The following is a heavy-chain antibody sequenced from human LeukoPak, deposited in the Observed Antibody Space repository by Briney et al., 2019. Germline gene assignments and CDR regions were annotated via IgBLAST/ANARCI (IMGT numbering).Heavy chain of an antibody. CDR2: IYYSGST. Sequence: SETLSLTCTVSGGSISSFHWSWIRQPPGRGLEWIGYIYYSGSTNYNPSLKSRVTISVDTSKNQFSLKLSSVTAADTAAYYCARLRARGYYYYYGMDVWGQGTTVTVSS. CDR3: ARLRARGYYYYYGMDV. V-gene: IGHV4-59*08. CDR1: GGSISSFH. J-gene: IGHJ6*02.